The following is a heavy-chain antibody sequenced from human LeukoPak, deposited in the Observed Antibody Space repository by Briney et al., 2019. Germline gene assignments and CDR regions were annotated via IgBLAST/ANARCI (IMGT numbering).Heavy chain of an antibody. CDR1: GFTFSSYA. Sequence: GGSLRLSCAASGFTFSSYAMHWVRQAPGKGLEWGAVISYEGSNKYYADSVKGRFTISRDNSKNTLYLQMNSLRAEDTAVYYCARLSSGHHNGDYWGQGTLVTVSS. CDR3: ARLSSGHHNGDY. CDR2: ISYEGSNK. D-gene: IGHD6-19*01. J-gene: IGHJ4*02. V-gene: IGHV3-30*04.